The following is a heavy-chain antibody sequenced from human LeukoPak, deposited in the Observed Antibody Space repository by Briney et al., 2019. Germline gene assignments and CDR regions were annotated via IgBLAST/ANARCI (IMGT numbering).Heavy chain of an antibody. D-gene: IGHD7-27*01. CDR1: GGSVRSASYY. V-gene: IGHV4-61*01. CDR2: IYYSGST. J-gene: IGHJ2*01. Sequence: SETLSLICTVSGGSVRSASYYWSWIRQPPGKGLECIGYIYYSGSTNYNPSLKGRVTISVDTSKNQFSLKLSSVTAADTAVYYCAKMGIAPGQNWYFDFWGRGTLVTVSS. CDR3: AKMGIAPGQNWYFDF.